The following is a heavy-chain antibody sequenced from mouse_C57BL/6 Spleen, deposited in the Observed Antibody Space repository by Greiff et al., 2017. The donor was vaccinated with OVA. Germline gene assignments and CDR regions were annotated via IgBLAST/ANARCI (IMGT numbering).Heavy chain of an antibody. Sequence: QVQLKQPGAELVKPGASVKLSCKASGYTFTSYWMQWVKQRPGQGLEWIGEIDPSDSYTNYNQKFKGKATLTVDTSSSTAYMQLSSLTSEDSAVYYCARWGDYGSSYGYFDVWGTGTTVTVSS. CDR2: IDPSDSYT. V-gene: IGHV1-50*01. CDR3: ARWGDYGSSYGYFDV. J-gene: IGHJ1*03. CDR1: GYTFTSYW. D-gene: IGHD1-1*01.